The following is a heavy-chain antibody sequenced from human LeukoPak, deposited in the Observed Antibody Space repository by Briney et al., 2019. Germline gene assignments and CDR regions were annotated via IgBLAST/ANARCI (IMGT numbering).Heavy chain of an antibody. CDR3: AHRRGIAVAGPFDY. V-gene: IGHV2-5*02. CDR1: GFSLSTSGVG. CDR2: IYWDDDK. Sequence: SAPTLVNPTQTLTMTCTFSGFSLSTSGVGVGWIRQPPGKALEWLALIYWDDDKRYSPSLKSRLTITKDTSKNQVVLTMTNMDPVDTATYYCAHRRGIAVAGPFDYWGQGTLVTVSS. D-gene: IGHD6-19*01. J-gene: IGHJ4*02.